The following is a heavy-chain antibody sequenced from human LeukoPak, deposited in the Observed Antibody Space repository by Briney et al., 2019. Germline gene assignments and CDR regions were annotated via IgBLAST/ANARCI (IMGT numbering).Heavy chain of an antibody. CDR1: GFTFSSFA. CDR2: IGGSGGGT. V-gene: IGHV3-23*01. D-gene: IGHD2-21*02. J-gene: IGHJ4*02. CDR3: AKNGGDSYGTGHFDY. Sequence: GGSLRLSCAASGFTFSSFAMTWARRPPGKGREWVSAIGGSGGGTYYADSVKGRFTISRDNSKNTLYLQMNSLRADDTAVYYCAKNGGDSYGTGHFDYWGQGTLVTVSS.